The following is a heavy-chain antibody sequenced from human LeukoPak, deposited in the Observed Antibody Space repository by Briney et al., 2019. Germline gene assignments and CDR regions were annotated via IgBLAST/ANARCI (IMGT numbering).Heavy chain of an antibody. CDR1: GGSISSGGYY. CDR2: IYHSGST. D-gene: IGHD6-6*01. J-gene: IGHJ6*03. Sequence: SQTLSLTCTVSGGSISSGGYYWSWIRQPPGKGLEWIGYIYHSGSTYYNPSLKSRVTISVDRSKNQFSLKLSSVTAADTAVYCCARGASSSSPYYYYYMDVWGKGTTVTVSS. V-gene: IGHV4-30-2*01. CDR3: ARGASSSSPYYYYYMDV.